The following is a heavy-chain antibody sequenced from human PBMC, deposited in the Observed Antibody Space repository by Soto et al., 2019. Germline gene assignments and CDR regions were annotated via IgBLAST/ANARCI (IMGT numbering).Heavy chain of an antibody. CDR1: GFTFTSSA. CDR3: AADLGAYYYDSSGALGFDP. CDR2: IVVGSGNT. V-gene: IGHV1-58*01. D-gene: IGHD3-22*01. Sequence: SVKVSCKASGFTFTSSAVQWVRQARGQRLEWIGWIVVGSGNTNYAQKFQERVTITRDMSTSTAYMELSSLRSEDTAVYYCAADLGAYYYDSSGALGFDPWGQGTLVTVSS. J-gene: IGHJ5*02.